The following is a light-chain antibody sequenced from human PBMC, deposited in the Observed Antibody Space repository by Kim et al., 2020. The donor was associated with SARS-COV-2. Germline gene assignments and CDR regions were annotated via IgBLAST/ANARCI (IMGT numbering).Light chain of an antibody. Sequence: SPGERATLSCRASQDVSSGFLAWYQQTPGQAPRLLIYGATNRATGIPDRFSGSVSGTDFTLTISRLEPEDFALYFCQQYGSSPGTFGQGTKVDIK. V-gene: IGKV3-20*01. CDR1: QDVSSGF. J-gene: IGKJ1*01. CDR3: QQYGSSPGT. CDR2: GAT.